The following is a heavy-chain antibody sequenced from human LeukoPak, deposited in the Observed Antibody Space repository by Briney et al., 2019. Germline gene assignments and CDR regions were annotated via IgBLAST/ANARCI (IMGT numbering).Heavy chain of an antibody. D-gene: IGHD3-10*01. CDR2: ISAYNGGT. Sequence: ASVKVSCKASGYTFTSYAIAWVRQAPGQGLEWMGWISAYNGGTNYAQKFRGRVTMTTDPSTNTGYMELRSLRSDDTAVYFCARDQLRYYGSNNYYSDMDFWGQGTTVTVSS. CDR3: ARDQLRYYGSNNYYSDMDF. CDR1: GYTFTSYA. V-gene: IGHV1-18*01. J-gene: IGHJ6*02.